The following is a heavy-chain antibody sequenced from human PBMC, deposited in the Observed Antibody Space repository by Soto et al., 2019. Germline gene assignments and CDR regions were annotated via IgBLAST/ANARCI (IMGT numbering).Heavy chain of an antibody. Sequence: ASVKVSCKASGYTFNTYNMYWVRQAPGQGLEWMGVINPSIGSTNYAQKFQGRVIMTRDTSTSTVYTELSTLRSDDTAVYYCARLYSGSRLDYWGQGTLVTVSS. CDR3: ARLYSGSRLDY. D-gene: IGHD1-26*01. J-gene: IGHJ4*02. CDR1: GYTFNTYN. V-gene: IGHV1-46*02. CDR2: INPSIGST.